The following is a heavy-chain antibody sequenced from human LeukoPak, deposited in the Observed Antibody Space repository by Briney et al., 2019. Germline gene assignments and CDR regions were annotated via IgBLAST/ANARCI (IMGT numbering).Heavy chain of an antibody. V-gene: IGHV3-21*04. CDR1: GFAYKGFT. CDR2: ISDTGRDI. D-gene: IGHD5-12*01. J-gene: IGHJ4*02. CDR3: SKSLFSDYEKYLDS. Sequence: GGSLRLSCAGSGFAYKGFTMTWVRQAPGKGLEWVSLISDTGRDINYADSVRGRFTISRDNTKNSLFLQMDSLRVEDTAIYDCSKSLFSDYEKYLDSWGQGTLVTVSS.